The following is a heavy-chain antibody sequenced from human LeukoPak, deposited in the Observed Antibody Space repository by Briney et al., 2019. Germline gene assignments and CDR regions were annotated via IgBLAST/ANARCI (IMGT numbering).Heavy chain of an antibody. CDR3: ARDAYFYDSSGYYDDY. CDR1: GFTFSDYS. J-gene: IGHJ4*02. V-gene: IGHV3-11*01. CDR2: ISSSGSTV. D-gene: IGHD3-22*01. Sequence: PGGSLRLSCAASGFTFSDYSMSWIRQAPGKGLELVSYISSSGSTVYYADSVKGRFTISRDSAKNSLYLQMNSLRAEDTAVYYCARDAYFYDSSGYYDDYWGQGTLVTVSS.